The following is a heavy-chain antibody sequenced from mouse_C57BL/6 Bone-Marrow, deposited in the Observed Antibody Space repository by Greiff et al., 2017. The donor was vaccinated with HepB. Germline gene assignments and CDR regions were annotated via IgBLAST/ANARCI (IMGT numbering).Heavy chain of an antibody. J-gene: IGHJ3*01. CDR3: AREGDYDGAWFAY. V-gene: IGHV3-6*01. Sequence: EVKLMESGPGLVKPSQSLSLTCSVTGYSITSGYYWNWIRQFPGNKLEWMGYISYDGSNKSNPSPKNRISITRDTSKNQFFLKLNSVTTEDTATYYCAREGDYDGAWFAYWGQGTLVTVSA. D-gene: IGHD2-4*01. CDR2: ISYDGSN. CDR1: GYSITSGYY.